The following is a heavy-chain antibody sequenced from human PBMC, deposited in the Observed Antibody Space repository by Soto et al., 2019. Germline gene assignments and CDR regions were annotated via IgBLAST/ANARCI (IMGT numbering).Heavy chain of an antibody. D-gene: IGHD2-2*01. CDR1: GGSISSGGYY. J-gene: IGHJ5*02. CDR2: IYYSGST. V-gene: IGHV4-31*03. Sequence: LSLTCTVSGGSISSGGYYWSWIRQHPGKGLEWIGYIYYSGSTYYNPSLKSRVTISVDTSKNQFSLKLSSVTAADTAVYYCARGLYCSSTSCTPVNWFDPWGQGTLVTVSS. CDR3: ARGLYCSSTSCTPVNWFDP.